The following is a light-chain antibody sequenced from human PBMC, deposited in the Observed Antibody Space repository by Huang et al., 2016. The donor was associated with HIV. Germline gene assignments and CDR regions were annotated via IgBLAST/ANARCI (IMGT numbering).Light chain of an antibody. CDR2: DES. Sequence: IVMTQSPATMSVSPGQRVTLSCRARQSVSNKVAWYQQKPGQAPRLLIYDESKRAINTPARFSGSGSGTEFTLTINSLQSEDFAVYHCQQYNNWPRESFGQGTKLEIK. J-gene: IGKJ2*03. CDR1: QSVSNK. CDR3: QQYNNWPRES. V-gene: IGKV3-15*01.